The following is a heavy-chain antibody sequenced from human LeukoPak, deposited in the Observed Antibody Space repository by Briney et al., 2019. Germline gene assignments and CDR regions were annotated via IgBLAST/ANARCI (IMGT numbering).Heavy chain of an antibody. CDR1: LWTFSKYE. Sequence: GGSLPLSRPASLWTFSKYEMNWVRQAPSRGLEWVSYISSCDSNISYADSVKGRFTISRDNAKNALYLQMHSLRAEDTAVYDCARDLTMGYYCGMDVWGQGTTVTVSS. D-gene: IGHD1-1*01. CDR3: ARDLTMGYYCGMDV. CDR2: ISSCDSNI. V-gene: IGHV3-48*03. J-gene: IGHJ6*02.